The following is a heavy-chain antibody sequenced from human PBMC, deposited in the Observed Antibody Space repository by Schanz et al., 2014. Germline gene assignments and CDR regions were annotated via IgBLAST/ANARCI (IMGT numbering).Heavy chain of an antibody. Sequence: VQLVESGGGLVQPGGSLRLSCAASGFTFSDHYMDWVRQAPGKGLEWVSYICSSGNTIYYADSVKGRFTISRDNAKNTLYLQMNSLRAEDTAVYYCAKDLLYGAPMPLNHLDYWGQGTLVTVSS. CDR3: AKDLLYGAPMPLNHLDY. CDR2: ICSSGNTI. CDR1: GFTFSDHY. D-gene: IGHD2-2*01. V-gene: IGHV3-11*01. J-gene: IGHJ4*02.